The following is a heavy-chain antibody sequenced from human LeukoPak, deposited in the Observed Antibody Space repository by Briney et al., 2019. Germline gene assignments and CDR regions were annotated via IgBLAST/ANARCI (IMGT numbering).Heavy chain of an antibody. V-gene: IGHV4-34*01. CDR1: GGSFSGYY. Sequence: PSETLSLTCAVYGGSFSGYYWSWIRQPPGKGLEWIGEINHSGSTNYNPSLKSRVTISVDTPKNQFSLKLSSVTAADTAVYYCARRVTAAPNWFDPWGQGTLVTVSS. CDR2: INHSGST. D-gene: IGHD6-13*01. CDR3: ARRVTAAPNWFDP. J-gene: IGHJ5*02.